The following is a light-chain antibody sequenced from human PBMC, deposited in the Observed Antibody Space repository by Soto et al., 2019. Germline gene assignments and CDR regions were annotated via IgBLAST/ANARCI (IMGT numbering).Light chain of an antibody. CDR3: SSYTSTSTLV. V-gene: IGLV2-14*01. CDR2: EVS. Sequence: QSALTQPASVSGSPGQSITISCTGTSSDVGGYNYVSWYQQQSGKAPKLMIHEVSNRPSGVSNRFSGSKSGNTASLTISGLQAEDEAGYYCSSYTSTSTLVFGGGTKLTVL. J-gene: IGLJ2*01. CDR1: SSDVGGYNY.